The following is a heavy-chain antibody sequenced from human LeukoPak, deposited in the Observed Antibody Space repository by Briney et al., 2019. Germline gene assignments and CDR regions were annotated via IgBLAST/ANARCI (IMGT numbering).Heavy chain of an antibody. CDR2: ISHDARNK. CDR1: GFTFSSYA. V-gene: IGHV3-30*04. Sequence: GRSLRLSCAASGFTFSSYAIHWVRQAPGKGLEWVAVISHDARNKYYADSVKGRFTISRDNSKNTLYQQMDSLRVEDTAVYYCAREGIYGLDYWGQGTLVTVSS. D-gene: IGHD3-16*01. J-gene: IGHJ4*02. CDR3: AREGIYGLDY.